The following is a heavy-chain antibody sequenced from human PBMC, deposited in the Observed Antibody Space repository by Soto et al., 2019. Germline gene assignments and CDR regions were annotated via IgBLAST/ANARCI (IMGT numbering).Heavy chain of an antibody. CDR1: GGSISGSYYY. D-gene: IGHD1-20*01. CDR2: VFYTGFT. V-gene: IGHV4-39*01. Sequence: KTSETLSLTCAVSGGSISGSYYYWAWLRQSPGKGPEWIGSVFYTGFTSYNPSLESRVSVPVDTSKSQFSLKLSAVTAADTAVYYCATSQKGYNWNYFDHWGQGALVTVSS. CDR3: ATSQKGYNWNYFDH. J-gene: IGHJ4*02.